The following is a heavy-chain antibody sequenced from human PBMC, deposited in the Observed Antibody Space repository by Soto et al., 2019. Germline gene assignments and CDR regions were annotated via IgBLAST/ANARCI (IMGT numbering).Heavy chain of an antibody. V-gene: IGHV1-3*01. CDR2: INAGNGNT. D-gene: IGHD6-13*01. J-gene: IGHJ5*02. CDR1: GYTFTSYA. Sequence: QVQLVQSGAEVKKPGASVKVSCKASGYTFTSYAMHWVRQAPGQRLEWMGWINAGNGNTKYSQKFQGRVTITRDTAASTAYTELSSLRSEDTAVYYCARKRYSSSWGWFDPWGQGTLVTVSS. CDR3: ARKRYSSSWGWFDP.